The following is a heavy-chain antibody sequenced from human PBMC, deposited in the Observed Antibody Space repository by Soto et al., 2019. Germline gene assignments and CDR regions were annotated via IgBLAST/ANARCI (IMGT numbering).Heavy chain of an antibody. CDR2: ISGSGGST. J-gene: IGHJ4*02. CDR3: AKDPSQRAARGGFDY. CDR1: GFTFSSYA. D-gene: IGHD6-6*01. Sequence: GGSLRLSCAASGFTFSSYAMSWVRQAPGKGLEWVSAISGSGGSTYYADSVEGRFTISRDNSKNTLYLQMNSLRAEDTAVYYCAKDPSQRAARGGFDYWGQGTLVTVSS. V-gene: IGHV3-23*01.